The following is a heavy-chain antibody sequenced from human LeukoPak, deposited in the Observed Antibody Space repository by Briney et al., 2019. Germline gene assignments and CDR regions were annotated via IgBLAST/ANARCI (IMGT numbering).Heavy chain of an antibody. CDR2: INHSGST. J-gene: IGHJ5*02. CDR1: GGSFSGYY. D-gene: IGHD3-10*01. CDR3: ARAGYYLDP. V-gene: IGHV4-34*01. Sequence: SETLSLTCAVYGGSFSGYYWSWIRQPPGKGLEWIGEINHSGSTNYNPSLESRVTISVDTSKNQFSLKLSSVTAADTAVYYCARAGYYLDPWGQGTLVTVSS.